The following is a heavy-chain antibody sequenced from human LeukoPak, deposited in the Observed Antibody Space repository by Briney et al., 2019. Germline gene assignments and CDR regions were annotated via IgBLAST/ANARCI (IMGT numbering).Heavy chain of an antibody. Sequence: ASVKASCKASGYTFTGYYMHWVRQAPGQGLEWMGWINPNSGGTNYAQKFQGRVTMTRDTSISTAYMELRRLRSDDTAVYYCARDFDTSGYYTGHWGQGTLVTVSS. CDR2: INPNSGGT. J-gene: IGHJ4*02. CDR1: GYTFTGYY. V-gene: IGHV1-2*02. D-gene: IGHD3-22*01. CDR3: ARDFDTSGYYTGH.